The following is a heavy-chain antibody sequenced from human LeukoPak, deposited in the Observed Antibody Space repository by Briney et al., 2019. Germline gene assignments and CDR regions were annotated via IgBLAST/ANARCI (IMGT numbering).Heavy chain of an antibody. CDR1: GFSFSTYS. Sequence: PGGSLRLSCAGSGFSFSTYSMNWVRQAPGKGLEWVSGITGSGANTYYADSVKGRFTISRDNSKNTPYLRMNSLRAEDTSVYYCYYYDSSGFYPQTKIDYWGQGTLVTVSS. J-gene: IGHJ4*02. CDR2: ITGSGANT. D-gene: IGHD3-22*01. V-gene: IGHV3-23*01. CDR3: YYYDSSGFYPQTKIDY.